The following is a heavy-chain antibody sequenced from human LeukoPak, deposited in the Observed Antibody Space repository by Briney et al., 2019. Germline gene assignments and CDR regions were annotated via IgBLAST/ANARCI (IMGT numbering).Heavy chain of an antibody. V-gene: IGHV1-69*13. CDR2: IIPIFGTA. D-gene: IGHD3-9*01. J-gene: IGHJ4*02. Sequence: GASVKVSCKASGGTFSSYAISWVRQAPGQGLEWMGGIIPIFGTANYAQKFQGRVTITADESTSTAYMEMRSLRSDDTAVYYCARDPGQYYDILTGYYTPYYFDYWGQGXLVTVSS. CDR3: ARDPGQYYDILTGYYTPYYFDY. CDR1: GGTFSSYA.